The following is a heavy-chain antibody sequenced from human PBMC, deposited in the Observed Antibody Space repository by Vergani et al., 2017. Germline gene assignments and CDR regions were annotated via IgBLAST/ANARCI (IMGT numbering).Heavy chain of an antibody. D-gene: IGHD3-10*01. J-gene: IGHJ6*04. V-gene: IGHV3-48*01. CDR1: GFTFSSYS. CDR3: ARNPDGKLFSYYYYGMYV. Sequence: EVQLVESGGGLVQPGGSLRLSCAASGFTFSSYSMNWVRQAPGKGLEWVSYISSSSSTIYYADSVKGRFTISRDNAKNSLYLQMNSLRAEETAVYDCARNPDGKLFSYYYYGMYVWGEGTTVTVSS. CDR2: ISSSSSTI.